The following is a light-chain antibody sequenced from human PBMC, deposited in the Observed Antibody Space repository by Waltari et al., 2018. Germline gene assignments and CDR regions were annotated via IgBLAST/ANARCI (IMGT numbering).Light chain of an antibody. V-gene: IGKV1-39*01. J-gene: IGKJ2*03. CDR2: KAS. CDR3: QHGYGTPYS. Sequence: DIQMTQSPSSLSASVGDRVTITCLASENVNNYLNWYQQKPGKAPKLLIYKASTLQSGVPSRFSGSGSGTDYTFTISSLQSEDVATYYCQHGYGTPYSFGQGTKVEIK. CDR1: ENVNNY.